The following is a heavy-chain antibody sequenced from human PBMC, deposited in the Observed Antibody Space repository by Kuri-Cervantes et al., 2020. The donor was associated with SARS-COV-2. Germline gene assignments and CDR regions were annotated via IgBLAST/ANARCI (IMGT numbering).Heavy chain of an antibody. V-gene: IGHV3-23*01. CDR2: ISGSGGSK. J-gene: IGHJ5*02. CDR1: GFTFGDYA. Sequence: GESLKISCTASGFTFGDYAMSWVRQAPGKGLEWVSAISGSGGSKYYADSVKGRFTISRDNSKNTLYLQMNSLRAEDTTVYYCARETIVVVPAASTENWFDPWGQGTLVTVSS. D-gene: IGHD2-2*01. CDR3: ARETIVVVPAASTENWFDP.